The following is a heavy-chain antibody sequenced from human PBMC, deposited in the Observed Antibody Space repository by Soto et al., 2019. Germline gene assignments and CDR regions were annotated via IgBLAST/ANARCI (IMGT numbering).Heavy chain of an antibody. J-gene: IGHJ5*02. D-gene: IGHD3-10*01. V-gene: IGHV4-34*01. CDR2: INHSGST. CDR1: GGSFSGYY. CDR3: ARGVLLWFGGRFDP. Sequence: QVQLQQWGAGLLKPSETLSLTCAVYGGSFSGYYWSWIRQPPGKGLEWIGEINHSGSTNYNPSLKSRVPISVDTSKNQFSLKLSSVTAADTAVYYCARGVLLWFGGRFDPWGQGTLVTVSS.